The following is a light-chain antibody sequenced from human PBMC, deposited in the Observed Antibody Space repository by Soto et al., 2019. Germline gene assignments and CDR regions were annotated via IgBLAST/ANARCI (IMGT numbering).Light chain of an antibody. Sequence: QSVLTQPASVSGSPGQSITISCTGTSSDVGGYNYVSWYQQHQGKAPKLMIYDVSNRPSGVSNRFSGSKSGNTASLTISGRQAEDEADYYCSSYTSSSTPVVFGGGTKVTVL. CDR1: SSDVGGYNY. V-gene: IGLV2-14*01. CDR3: SSYTSSSTPVV. CDR2: DVS. J-gene: IGLJ2*01.